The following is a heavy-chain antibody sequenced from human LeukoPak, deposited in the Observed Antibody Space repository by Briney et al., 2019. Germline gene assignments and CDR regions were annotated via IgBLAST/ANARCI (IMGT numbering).Heavy chain of an antibody. CDR3: ARGQYYDFWSGKFDY. CDR2: INHSGST. CDR1: GGSISSYY. V-gene: IGHV4-34*01. J-gene: IGHJ4*02. Sequence: SETLSLTCTVSGGSISSYYWSWIRQPPGKGLEWIGEINHSGSTNYNPSLKSRVTISVDTSKNQFSLKLSSVTAADTAVYYCARGQYYDFWSGKFDYWGQGTLVTVSS. D-gene: IGHD3-3*01.